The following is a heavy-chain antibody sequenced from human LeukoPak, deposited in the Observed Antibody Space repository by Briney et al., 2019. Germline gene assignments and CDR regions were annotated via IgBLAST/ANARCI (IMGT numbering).Heavy chain of an antibody. CDR1: GVTLSTSS. Sequence: GGSLRLSCAASGVTLSTSSMNWVRQAPGKGLEWVSAISTRDFINYADSVKGRFTVSRDHAKDSLYLQMNSLRAEDTAVYYCARILGDNGYGSGFFDYWGQGDLVTVSS. CDR2: ISTRDFI. V-gene: IGHV3-21*01. D-gene: IGHD3-10*01. J-gene: IGHJ4*02. CDR3: ARILGDNGYGSGFFDY.